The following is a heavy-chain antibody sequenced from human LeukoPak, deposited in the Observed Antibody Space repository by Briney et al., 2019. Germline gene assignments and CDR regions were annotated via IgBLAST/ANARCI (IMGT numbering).Heavy chain of an antibody. CDR1: GFTFSSYG. J-gene: IGHJ4*02. D-gene: IGHD2-2*01. V-gene: IGHV3-30*02. CDR3: AKDGTIVVVPAAIGNFDY. CDR2: IRYDGSNK. Sequence: GGSLRLSCAASGFTFSSYGMHWVRQAPGKGLEWVAFIRYDGSNKYYADSVKGRFTISRDNSKNTLYLQMNSLRAEDTAVYYCAKDGTIVVVPAAIGNFDYWGQGTLVTVSS.